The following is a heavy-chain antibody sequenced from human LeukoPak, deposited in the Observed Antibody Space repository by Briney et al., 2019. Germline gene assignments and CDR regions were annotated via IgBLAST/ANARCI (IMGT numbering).Heavy chain of an antibody. Sequence: SEILSLTCTVSGYPISSGYYWGWIRQPPGKGLEWIGSIYHSGSTNYSPSLKSRVTISVDTSKNQFSLKLRSVTAADTAVYYCARISSSNWYNERGAFDVWGQGIMVTVSS. J-gene: IGHJ3*01. CDR2: IYHSGST. V-gene: IGHV4-38-2*02. CDR3: ARISSSNWYNERGAFDV. D-gene: IGHD6-13*01. CDR1: GYPISSGYY.